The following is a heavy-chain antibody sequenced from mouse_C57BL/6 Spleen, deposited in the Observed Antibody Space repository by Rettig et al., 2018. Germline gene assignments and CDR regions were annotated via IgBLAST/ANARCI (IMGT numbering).Heavy chain of an antibody. Sequence: WVKQRTGQGLEWIGEIYPRSGNTYYNEKFKGKATLTADKSSSTAYMELRSLTSEDSAVYFCARTGTVFDYWGQGTTLTVSS. J-gene: IGHJ2*01. CDR3: ARTGTVFDY. CDR2: IYPRSGNT. V-gene: IGHV1-81*01. D-gene: IGHD4-1*01.